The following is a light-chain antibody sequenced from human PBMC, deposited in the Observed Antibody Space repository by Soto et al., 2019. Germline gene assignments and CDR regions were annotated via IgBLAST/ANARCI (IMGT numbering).Light chain of an antibody. V-gene: IGKV1-5*01. CDR1: QSISSW. J-gene: IGKJ5*01. CDR3: QQYNSYPIT. Sequence: PATLSASLGERVTITCRASQSISSWLAWYQQKPGKAPKLLIYDASSLESGVPSRFSGSGSGTEFTLTISSLQPDDFATYYCQQYNSYPITFGQGTRLEN. CDR2: DAS.